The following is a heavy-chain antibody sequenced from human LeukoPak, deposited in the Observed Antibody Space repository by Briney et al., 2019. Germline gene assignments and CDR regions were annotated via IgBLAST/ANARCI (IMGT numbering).Heavy chain of an antibody. Sequence: GGSLRLSCAASGFSLSSYWMTWVRQAPGKGLEWVANIKQDGSEKNYVDSVKGRFTISRDNASNSLHLQMNSLRVEDTGIYFCARGSTFGGVISDFWGQGTLVTVSS. J-gene: IGHJ4*02. V-gene: IGHV3-7*03. CDR1: GFSLSSYW. CDR2: IKQDGSEK. D-gene: IGHD3-16*02. CDR3: ARGSTFGGVISDF.